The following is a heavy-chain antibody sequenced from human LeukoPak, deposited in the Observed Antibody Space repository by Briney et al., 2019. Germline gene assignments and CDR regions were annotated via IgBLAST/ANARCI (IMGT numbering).Heavy chain of an antibody. CDR1: GYTFTGYY. Sequence: GASVKVSCKASGYTFTGYYMHWVRQAPGQGLEWMGWINPNSGGTNYAQKFQGRVTMTRDTSISTAYMELSRLRSDDTAVYYCARGPDFWSGYQFDYWGQGTLVTVSS. V-gene: IGHV1-2*02. J-gene: IGHJ4*02. CDR2: INPNSGGT. CDR3: ARGPDFWSGYQFDY. D-gene: IGHD3-3*01.